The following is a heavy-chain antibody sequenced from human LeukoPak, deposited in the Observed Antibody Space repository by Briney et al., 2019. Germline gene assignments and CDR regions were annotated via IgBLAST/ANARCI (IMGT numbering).Heavy chain of an antibody. CDR3: ARDGAYHDSSGSYYGVGDDY. J-gene: IGHJ4*02. CDR1: GYTFSSYG. V-gene: IGHV1-18*01. CDR2: ISGYNDNT. Sequence: ASVKVSCKASGYTFSSYGISWVRQAPGQGLEWMGWISGYNDNTKYYAQKLQGRVTMTTDTSTSTAYMELRSLRSDDTAVYYCARDGAYHDSSGSYYGVGDDYWGQGTLVTVSS. D-gene: IGHD3-22*01.